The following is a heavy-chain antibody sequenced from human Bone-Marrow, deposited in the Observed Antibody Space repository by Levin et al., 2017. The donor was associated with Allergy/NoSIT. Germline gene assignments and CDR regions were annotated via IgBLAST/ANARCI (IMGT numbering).Heavy chain of an antibody. CDR1: GYTFSGRY. CDR2: INPNGGGT. V-gene: IGHV1-2*02. Sequence: GGSLRLSCKASGYTFSGRYIHWVRQAPGQGLEWMGWINPNGGGTNYAQKFQGRVTMTRDMSTTTAYMELTRLRFEDTALYYCAKGGPDDAFDVWGQGTMVTVS. J-gene: IGHJ3*01. CDR3: AKGGPDDAFDV.